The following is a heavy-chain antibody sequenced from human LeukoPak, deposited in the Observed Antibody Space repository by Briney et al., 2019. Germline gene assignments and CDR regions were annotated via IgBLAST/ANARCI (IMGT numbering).Heavy chain of an antibody. D-gene: IGHD4-23*01. CDR2: ISYDGSNK. J-gene: IGHJ4*02. V-gene: IGHV3-30-3*01. Sequence: GGSLRLSCAASGFTFSSYAMHWVRQAPGKGLEWVAVISYDGSNKYYADSVKGRFTISRDNSKNTLYLQMNSLRAEDTAVYYCARDGIDNYGGNSEHYFDYWGQGTLVTVSS. CDR1: GFTFSSYA. CDR3: ARDGIDNYGGNSEHYFDY.